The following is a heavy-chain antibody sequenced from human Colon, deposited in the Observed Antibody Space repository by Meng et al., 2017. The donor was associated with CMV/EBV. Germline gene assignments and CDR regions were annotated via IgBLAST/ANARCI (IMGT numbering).Heavy chain of an antibody. CDR3: AREKRIAAVGTVAFDI. Sequence: GESLKISCGASGFAFNNYPMSWVRQAPGKGLEWVSTITGSSGITSYADSVKGRFTISRDNSKNTLYLQMNSLRAEDTAAYYCAREKRIAAVGTVAFDIWGQGTVVTVSS. J-gene: IGHJ3*02. V-gene: IGHV3-23*01. CDR1: GFAFNNYP. CDR2: ITGSSGIT. D-gene: IGHD6-13*01.